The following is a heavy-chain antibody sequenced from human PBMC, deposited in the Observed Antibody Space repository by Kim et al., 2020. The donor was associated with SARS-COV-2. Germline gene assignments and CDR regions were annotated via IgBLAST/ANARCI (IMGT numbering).Heavy chain of an antibody. CDR3: AGICGTTSCSDDY. J-gene: IGHJ4*02. CDR2: ISFGGVT. V-gene: IGHV3-23*01. D-gene: IGHD2-2*01. CDR1: GFTFSNYG. Sequence: GGSLRLSCAASGFTFSNYGVSWVRQAPGKGLEWVSAISFGGVTDYADSVRGRFTTSRDNPKSTVYLQMNSLRAEDTAVYYCAGICGTTSCSDDYWGQGTLLTVS.